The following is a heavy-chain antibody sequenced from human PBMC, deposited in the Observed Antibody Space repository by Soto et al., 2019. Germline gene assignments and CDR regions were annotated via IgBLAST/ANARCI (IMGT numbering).Heavy chain of an antibody. CDR3: TRVGLPYYYDSSGYYPNFDY. Sequence: TGGSLRLSCTASGFTFVDYAMSWFRQAPGKGLEWVGFIRSKAYGGTTEYAASVKGRFTISRDDSKSIAYLQMNSLKTEDTAVYYCTRVGLPYYYDSSGYYPNFDYWGQGTLVTVSS. D-gene: IGHD3-22*01. CDR2: IRSKAYGGTT. V-gene: IGHV3-49*03. J-gene: IGHJ4*02. CDR1: GFTFVDYA.